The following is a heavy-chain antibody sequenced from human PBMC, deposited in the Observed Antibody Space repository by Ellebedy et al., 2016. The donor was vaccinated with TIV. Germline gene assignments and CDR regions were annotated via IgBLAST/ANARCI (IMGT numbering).Heavy chain of an antibody. CDR3: ARRGSYGDYAVQINSWFDP. V-gene: IGHV3-7*01. Sequence: GESLKISCAASGFSFRSYWMSWVRQAPGKGLEWVANIYQDGSDQYYMDSVKGRFTISRDNANKSLFLQMNSLRVEDTAVYYCARRGSYGDYAVQINSWFDPWGQGTLVTVSS. J-gene: IGHJ5*02. D-gene: IGHD4-17*01. CDR1: GFSFRSYW. CDR2: IYQDGSDQ.